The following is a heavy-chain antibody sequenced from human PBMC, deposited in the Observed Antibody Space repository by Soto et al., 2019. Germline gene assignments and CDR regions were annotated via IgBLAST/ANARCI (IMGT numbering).Heavy chain of an antibody. J-gene: IGHJ4*02. V-gene: IGHV1-45*02. CDR2: ITIFNGNT. CDR3: ARSPLDSSNEIYFDS. D-gene: IGHD3-22*01. CDR1: EYTFTYLH. Sequence: QMHLVQSAAEVKKTGSTVTISCEASEYTFTYLHLHWVRQAPGQGLEWLGWITIFNGNTNYAQKLQDRVVISRDTSLSTVYMTLSGLKSEDTAMYYCARSPLDSSNEIYFDSWGQGTLVTVSS.